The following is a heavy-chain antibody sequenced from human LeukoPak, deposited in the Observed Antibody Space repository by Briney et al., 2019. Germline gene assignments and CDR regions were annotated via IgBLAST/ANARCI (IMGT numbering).Heavy chain of an antibody. CDR2: INHSGST. V-gene: IGHV4-34*01. Sequence: KPSETLSLTCAVYGGSFSGYYWSWIRQPPGKGLEWIGEINHSGSTNYNPSLKSRVTISIDTSKNQFSLKLSSVTAADTAVYYCARALYYDFWTAPTYGLDVWGQGTTVTVSS. CDR3: ARALYYDFWTAPTYGLDV. CDR1: GGSFSGYY. J-gene: IGHJ6*02. D-gene: IGHD3-3*01.